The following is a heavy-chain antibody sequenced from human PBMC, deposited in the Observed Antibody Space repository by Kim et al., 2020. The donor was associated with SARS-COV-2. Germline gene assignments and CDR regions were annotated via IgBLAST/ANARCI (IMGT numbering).Heavy chain of an antibody. CDR3: ARDDSSAHNWFDP. Sequence: SNPSLKSRVPISVDKSKNQFSLKLRSVTAADTAVYYCARDDSSAHNWFDPWGQGTLVTVSS. J-gene: IGHJ5*02. V-gene: IGHV4-4*02. D-gene: IGHD3-22*01.